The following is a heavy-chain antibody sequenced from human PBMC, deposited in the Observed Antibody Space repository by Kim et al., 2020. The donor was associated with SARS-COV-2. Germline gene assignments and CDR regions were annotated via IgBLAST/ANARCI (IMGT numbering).Heavy chain of an antibody. CDR3: AHSGSSWYGSRFPFDY. CDR1: GFSLSTSGVG. J-gene: IGHJ4*02. V-gene: IGHV2-5*02. D-gene: IGHD6-13*01. CDR2: IYWDDDK. Sequence: SGPTLVKPTQTLTLTCTFSGFSLSTSGVGVGWIRQPPGKALEWLALIYWDDDKRYSPSLKSRLTITKDTSKNQVVLTMTNMDPVDTATYYCAHSGSSWYGSRFPFDYWGQGTLVTVSS.